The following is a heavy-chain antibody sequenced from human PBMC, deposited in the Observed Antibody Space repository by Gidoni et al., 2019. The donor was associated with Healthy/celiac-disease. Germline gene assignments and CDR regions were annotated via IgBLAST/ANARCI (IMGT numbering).Heavy chain of an antibody. J-gene: IGHJ4*02. D-gene: IGHD6-13*01. CDR1: GGSISSGDYY. CDR2: IYYSGST. V-gene: IGHV4-30-4*01. CDR3: AISIGDSSSWAPFDY. Sequence: QVQLQASGPGLVQPSQTLSLTCTVSGGSISSGDYYWSWIRQPPGKGLEWIGYIYYSGSTYYNPSLKSRVTISVDTSKNQFSLKLSSVTAADTAVYYCAISIGDSSSWAPFDYWGQGTLVTVSS.